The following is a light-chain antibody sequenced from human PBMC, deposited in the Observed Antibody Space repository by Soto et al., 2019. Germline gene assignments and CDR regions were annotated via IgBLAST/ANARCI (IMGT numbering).Light chain of an antibody. CDR2: GAS. J-gene: IGKJ2*01. V-gene: IGKV3-20*01. CDR3: QQYGSSPPYT. CDR1: QSVSSSY. Sequence: EIVLTQSPGTLSLSPGERATLSCRASQSVSSSYLDWYQQKPGQAPRLLIYGASSRATGIPDRFSGSGSRTDFTLTISRLEPEDFAVYYCQQYGSSPPYTFGQGTKLEIK.